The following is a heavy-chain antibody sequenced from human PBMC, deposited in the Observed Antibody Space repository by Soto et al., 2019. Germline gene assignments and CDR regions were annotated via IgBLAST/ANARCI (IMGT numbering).Heavy chain of an antibody. Sequence: GESLKILCNGSGYRFTSFWVTWVRQMPGRGLEEMGTIDPRGSYTKYSPFLQGHVTISVDKSITTAFLQWSSLKASDTAMYYCVSCGRVEVEHSYYYNIMDVWGQGTTVTVSS. D-gene: IGHD3-22*01. CDR2: IDPRGSYT. J-gene: IGHJ6*02. CDR3: VSCGRVEVEHSYYYNIMDV. CDR1: GYRFTSFW. V-gene: IGHV5-10-1*01.